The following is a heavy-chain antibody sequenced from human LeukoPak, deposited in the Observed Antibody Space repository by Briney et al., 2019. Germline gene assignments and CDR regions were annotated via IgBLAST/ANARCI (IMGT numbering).Heavy chain of an antibody. CDR1: GFTFSNYA. Sequence: GGSLRLSCAASGFTFSNYAMSWVRQAPGKGLEWVSGITGSGGSTYYADSVKGRFSISRDNAENSLYLQMNSLRAEDTAVYYCAKDLPWDYWGQGTLVTVSS. CDR2: ITGSGGST. CDR3: AKDLPWDY. D-gene: IGHD1-26*01. V-gene: IGHV3-23*01. J-gene: IGHJ4*02.